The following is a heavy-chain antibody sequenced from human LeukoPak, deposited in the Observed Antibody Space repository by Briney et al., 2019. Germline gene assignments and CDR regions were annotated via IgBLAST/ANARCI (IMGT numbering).Heavy chain of an antibody. J-gene: IGHJ5*02. CDR2: IYYSGST. D-gene: IGHD3-3*01. Sequence: SQTLSLTCTVSGGSISSGDYYWSWIRQPPGKGLEWIGDIYYSGSTYSNPSLKSRVTISVDTSKNQFSLKLSSGTAADTAVYYCARTFSGYDFWSGYSTENNWFDAWGQGTLVTVSS. CDR1: GGSISSGDYY. CDR3: ARTFSGYDFWSGYSTENNWFDA. V-gene: IGHV4-30-4*08.